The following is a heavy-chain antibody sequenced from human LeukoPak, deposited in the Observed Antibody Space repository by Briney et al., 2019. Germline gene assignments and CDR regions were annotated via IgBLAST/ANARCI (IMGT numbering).Heavy chain of an antibody. CDR3: ARDSQLMITFGGDTDQGFDY. V-gene: IGHV1-18*04. Sequence: ASVKVSCKASGYTFTSYGISWVRQAPGQGLEWMGWISAYNGNTNYAQKLQGRVTMTTDTSTSTAYMELRSLRSDDTAVYYCARDSQLMITFGGDTDQGFDYWGQGTLVTVSS. CDR2: ISAYNGNT. CDR1: GYTFTSYG. D-gene: IGHD3-16*01. J-gene: IGHJ4*02.